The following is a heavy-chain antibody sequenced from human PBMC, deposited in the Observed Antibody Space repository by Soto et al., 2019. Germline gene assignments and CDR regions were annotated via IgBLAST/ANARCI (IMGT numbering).Heavy chain of an antibody. V-gene: IGHV4-34*01. Sequence: PSETLSLTCAVYGGSFSGYYWSWIRQPPGKGLEWIGEINHSGSTNYNPSLKSRVTISVDTSKNQFSLKLSSVTAADTAVYYCARGRGYYDILTGYYYRSNYYRMDVWGQGPTVTVSS. D-gene: IGHD3-9*01. J-gene: IGHJ6*02. CDR3: ARGRGYYDILTGYYYRSNYYRMDV. CDR2: INHSGST. CDR1: GGSFSGYY.